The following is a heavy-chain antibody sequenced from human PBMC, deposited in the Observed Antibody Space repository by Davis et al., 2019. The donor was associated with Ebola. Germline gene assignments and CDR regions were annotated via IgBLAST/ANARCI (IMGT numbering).Heavy chain of an antibody. J-gene: IGHJ5*02. CDR1: GYTFTGYY. D-gene: IGHD2-2*02. CDR3: ARDRPAAIRSVNWFDP. V-gene: IGHV1-2*02. CDR2: NNPNSGGT. Sequence: ASVKVSCKASGYTFTGYYMHWVRQAPGQGLEWMGWNNPNSGGTNYAQKFQGRVTMTRDTSISTAYMELSRLGSDDTAVYYCARDRPAAIRSVNWFDPWGQGTLVTVSS.